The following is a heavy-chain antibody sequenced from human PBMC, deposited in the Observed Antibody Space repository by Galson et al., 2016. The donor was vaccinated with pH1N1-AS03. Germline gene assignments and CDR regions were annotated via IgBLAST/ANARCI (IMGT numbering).Heavy chain of an antibody. CDR2: IWPSGTT. CDR3: ARGFDFSAYYFPK. Sequence: SLRLSCAASGFTFRSYEMNWVRQAPGKGLEWVGEIWPSGTTNYNPSLKSRVTISLDKSNNQFSLMLISVTAADTAVYYCARGFDFSAYYFPKWGQGILVSVSS. V-gene: IGHV4-4*02. J-gene: IGHJ4*02. D-gene: IGHD3-22*01. CDR1: GFTFRSYEM.